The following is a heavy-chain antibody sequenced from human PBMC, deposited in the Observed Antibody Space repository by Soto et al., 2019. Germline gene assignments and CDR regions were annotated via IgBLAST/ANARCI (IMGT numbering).Heavy chain of an antibody. V-gene: IGHV3-15*01. Sequence: LKLSCTASGIIVSNTWINLVRQAPGKGLEWVGRIKSNTDGGTTDYATPVKGRFALSRDDSQNTLYLQMTGLKAEDTAVYYCATATPRNYYDNGPTGNWGQGTLVTVSS. D-gene: IGHD3-22*01. CDR2: IKSNTDGGTT. J-gene: IGHJ4*02. CDR1: GIIVSNTW. CDR3: ATATPRNYYDNGPTGN.